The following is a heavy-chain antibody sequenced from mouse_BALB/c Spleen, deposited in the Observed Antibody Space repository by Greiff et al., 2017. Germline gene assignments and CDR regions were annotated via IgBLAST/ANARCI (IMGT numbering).Heavy chain of an antibody. J-gene: IGHJ4*01. CDR1: GYTFTDYE. CDR3: TRLEGGY. Sequence: VQLQQSGAELVRPGASVTLSCKASGYTFTDYEMHWVKQTPVHGLEWIGAIDPETGGTAYTQKFKGKATLTADKSSSTAYMALRSLTSEDSAVYYCTRLEGGYWGQGTSVTVSA. CDR2: IDPETGGT. V-gene: IGHV1-15*01.